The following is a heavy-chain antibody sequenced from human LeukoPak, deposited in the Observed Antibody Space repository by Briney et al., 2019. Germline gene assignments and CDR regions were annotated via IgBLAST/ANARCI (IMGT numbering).Heavy chain of an antibody. CDR3: ARAITYYDILTGYPIGDYYMDV. V-gene: IGHV1-8*01. J-gene: IGHJ6*03. CDR2: MNPNSGNT. Sequence: ASVKVSCKASGYTFTSYDINWVRQATGQGLGWMRWMNPNSGNTGYAQKFQGRVTMTRNTSISTAYMELSSLRSEDTAVYYCARAITYYDILTGYPIGDYYMDVWGKGTTVTVSS. CDR1: GYTFTSYD. D-gene: IGHD3-9*01.